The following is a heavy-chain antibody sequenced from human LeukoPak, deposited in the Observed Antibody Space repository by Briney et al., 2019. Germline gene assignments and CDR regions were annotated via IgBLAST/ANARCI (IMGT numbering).Heavy chain of an antibody. CDR3: GRAMDV. CDR1: GFTFGSYW. J-gene: IGHJ6*02. CDR2: IKQDGSKK. Sequence: GGSLRLSCAASGFTFGSYWMSWVRQAPGKGLEWVANIKQDGSKKNYVDSVKGRFTISRDNAKNSLYLQMNSLRAEDTAVYYCGRAMDVWGQGTTVTVSS. V-gene: IGHV3-7*01.